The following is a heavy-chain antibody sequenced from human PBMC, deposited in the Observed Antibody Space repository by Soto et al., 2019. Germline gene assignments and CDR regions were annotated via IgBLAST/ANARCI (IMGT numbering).Heavy chain of an antibody. CDR2: ISSSGGNT. CDR1: GFTFSKYA. J-gene: IGHJ6*02. CDR3: AKGPDFWSSYSSYYGMYV. Sequence: GGSLRLSCAASGFTFSKYAMNWVRQAPGKGLEWISCISSSGGNTAYGDSVKGRFTISRDNSKNTLYLQMNSLRADDAAVYFWAKGPDFWSSYSSYYGMYVWGQGPTGTASS. V-gene: IGHV3-23*01. D-gene: IGHD3-3*01.